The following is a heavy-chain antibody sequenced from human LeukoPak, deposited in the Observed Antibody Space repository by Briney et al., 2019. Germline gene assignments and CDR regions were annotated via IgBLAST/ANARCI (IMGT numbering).Heavy chain of an antibody. CDR2: ISSSSSYI. CDR1: GFTFSSYY. J-gene: IGHJ6*02. CDR3: ARGLLSYYYGMAV. Sequence: PGGSLRLSCAASGFTFSSYYMNWVRQAPGKGLEWISTISSSSSYIYYADSVKGRFTISRDNSKNTLYLQMNSLRVEDTAVYYCARGLLSYYYGMAVWGQGTTVTVSS. V-gene: IGHV3-21*01. D-gene: IGHD3-10*01.